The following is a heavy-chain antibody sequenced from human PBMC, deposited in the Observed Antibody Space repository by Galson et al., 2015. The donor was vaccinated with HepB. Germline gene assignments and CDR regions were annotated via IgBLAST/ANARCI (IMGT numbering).Heavy chain of an antibody. CDR3: ARDLGDLPEQQPRVGGMDV. D-gene: IGHD6-13*01. Sequence: SLRLSCAASGFTFSSYGMHWVRQAPGKGLEWVAVIWYDGSNKYYADSVKGRFTISRDNSKNTLYLQMNSLRAEDTAVYYCARDLGDLPEQQPRVGGMDVWGQGTTVTVSS. V-gene: IGHV3-33*01. J-gene: IGHJ6*02. CDR2: IWYDGSNK. CDR1: GFTFSSYG.